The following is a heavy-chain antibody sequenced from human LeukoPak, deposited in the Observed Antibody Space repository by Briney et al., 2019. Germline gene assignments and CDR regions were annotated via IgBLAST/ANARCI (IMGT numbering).Heavy chain of an antibody. V-gene: IGHV3-33*01. Sequence: VGSLRPSCAASGFIFSHYGMHWVRQAPGQERKGVAGIWRDGTNRYYADSVKGRFSINRDDSQKRVFLQMNSLRAEDTAVYYCARDAQRGFDYSNSLQYWGQGALVTVSS. D-gene: IGHD4-11*01. CDR1: GFIFSHYG. J-gene: IGHJ4*02. CDR3: ARDAQRGFDYSNSLQY. CDR2: IWRDGTNR.